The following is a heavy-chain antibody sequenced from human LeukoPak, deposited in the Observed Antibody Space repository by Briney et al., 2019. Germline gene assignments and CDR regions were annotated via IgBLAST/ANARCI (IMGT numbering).Heavy chain of an antibody. V-gene: IGHV3-53*01. CDR1: GFTFSSYV. CDR3: ARLYYDILTAIRN. CDR2: IYNDGGT. J-gene: IGHJ4*02. Sequence: GGSLRLSCAASGFTFSSYVMNWVRQAPGKGLEWVSIIYNDGGTYYADSVKGRFTISRDNSKNTLFLQMNSLRAEDTAVYFCARLYYDILTAIRNWGQGTLVTVSS. D-gene: IGHD3-9*01.